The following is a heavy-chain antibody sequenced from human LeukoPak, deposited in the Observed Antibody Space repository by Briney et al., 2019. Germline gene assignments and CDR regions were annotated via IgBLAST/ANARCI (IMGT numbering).Heavy chain of an antibody. CDR3: ARDIKIAVAGHSLRYYYYMDV. CDR2: IYYSGST. Sequence: SETLSLTCTVSGGSLSSYYWSWIRQPPGKGLEWIGYIYYSGSTNYNPSLKSRVTISVDTSKNQFSLKLSSVTAADTAVYYCARDIKIAVAGHSLRYYYYMDVWGKGTTVTVSS. V-gene: IGHV4-59*01. J-gene: IGHJ6*03. D-gene: IGHD6-19*01. CDR1: GGSLSSYY.